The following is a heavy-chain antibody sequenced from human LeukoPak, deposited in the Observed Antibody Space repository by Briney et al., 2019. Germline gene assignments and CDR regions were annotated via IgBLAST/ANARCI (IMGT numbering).Heavy chain of an antibody. Sequence: PGGSLRLSCAASGFTVSSNYMSWVRQAPGKGLEWVSIIYSGGSTYYADSVKGRFTISRDNSKNTLYFQMNSLRAEDTAVYYCARSYYYDSSGLFDYWGQGTLVTVSS. V-gene: IGHV3-53*01. CDR2: IYSGGST. D-gene: IGHD3-22*01. CDR3: ARSYYYDSSGLFDY. CDR1: GFTVSSNY. J-gene: IGHJ4*02.